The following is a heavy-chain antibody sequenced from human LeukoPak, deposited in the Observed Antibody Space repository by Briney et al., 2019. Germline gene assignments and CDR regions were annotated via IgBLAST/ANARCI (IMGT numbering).Heavy chain of an antibody. CDR3: ARRRDRGYDFDY. CDR2: INHSGST. CDR1: GGSFSGYY. D-gene: IGHD5-12*01. Sequence: KPSETLSLTCAVYGGSFSGYYWSWIRQPPGKGLEGIGEINHSGSTNYNPSLKSRLTISVDTSKSQFSLRLSSVTAADTAVYYCARRRDRGYDFDYWGQGTLVTVSS. J-gene: IGHJ4*02. V-gene: IGHV4-34*09.